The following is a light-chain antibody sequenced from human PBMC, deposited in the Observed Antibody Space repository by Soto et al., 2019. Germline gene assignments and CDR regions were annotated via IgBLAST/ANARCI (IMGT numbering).Light chain of an antibody. Sequence: QSVLTQPPSVSEAPRQRVTISCSGSSSNIGNNAVNWYQQLPGKAPKLLIYYDDLLPSGVSDRFSGSKSGTSASLAISGLQSEDEAAYYCAAWDDSLNGYVFGTGTKVTVL. CDR1: SSNIGNNA. V-gene: IGLV1-36*01. J-gene: IGLJ1*01. CDR3: AAWDDSLNGYV. CDR2: YDD.